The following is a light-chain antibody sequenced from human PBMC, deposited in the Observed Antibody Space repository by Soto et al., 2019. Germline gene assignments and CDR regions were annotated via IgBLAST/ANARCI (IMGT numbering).Light chain of an antibody. CDR2: GAS. CDR1: QSVSSY. CDR3: QQCDTSPWT. V-gene: IGKV3-20*01. Sequence: EIALTQSPDTLSLSPGERATLSCMASQSVSSYLAWYQQKPGQAPRLLIYGASSRATGIPDRFSGSGSGTDFTLAISRLEPGDSAVYFCQQCDTSPWTFGQGTKVEIK. J-gene: IGKJ1*01.